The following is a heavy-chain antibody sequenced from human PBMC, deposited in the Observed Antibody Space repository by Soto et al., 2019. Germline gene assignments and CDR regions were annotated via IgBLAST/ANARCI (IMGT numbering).Heavy chain of an antibody. D-gene: IGHD1-7*01. Sequence: EVQLVESGGGLVKPGGSLRLSCAASGFTFSNAWMSWVRQAPGKGLEWVGRIKSKTDGGTTDYAAPVKGRFTISRDDSKNTLYLQMNSLKTEDTVVYYCTTVGSYNWNYELDFWGQGTLVTVSS. V-gene: IGHV3-15*01. CDR2: IKSKTDGGTT. J-gene: IGHJ4*02. CDR1: GFTFSNAW. CDR3: TTVGSYNWNYELDF.